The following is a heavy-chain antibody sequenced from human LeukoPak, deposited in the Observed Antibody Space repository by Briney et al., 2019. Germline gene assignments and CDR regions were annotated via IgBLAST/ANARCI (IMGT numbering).Heavy chain of an antibody. J-gene: IGHJ4*02. D-gene: IGHD5-12*01. CDR2: IYTSGST. CDR3: ARGGGYSSPFGN. Sequence: NPSETLSLTCTVSGGSISSGSCYWSWIRQPAGKGLEWIGRIYTSGSTNYNPSLKSRVTISVDTSKNQFSLKLSSVTAADTAVYYCARGGGYSSPFGNWGQGTLVTVSS. V-gene: IGHV4-61*02. CDR1: GGSISSGSCY.